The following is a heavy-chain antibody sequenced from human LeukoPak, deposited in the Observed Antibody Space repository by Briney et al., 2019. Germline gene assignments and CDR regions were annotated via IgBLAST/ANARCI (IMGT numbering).Heavy chain of an antibody. V-gene: IGHV3-23*01. J-gene: IGHJ5*02. D-gene: IGHD6-19*01. CDR1: GFTFSSYA. CDR2: ISGSGGST. CDR3: AKRVIAVAGNWFDP. Sequence: GGSLRLSCAASGFTFSSYAMSWVRQAPGKGLEWVSDISGSGGSTYYADSVKGRFTISRDNSKNTLYLQMNSLRAGDTAVYYCAKRVIAVAGNWFDPWGQGTLVTVSS.